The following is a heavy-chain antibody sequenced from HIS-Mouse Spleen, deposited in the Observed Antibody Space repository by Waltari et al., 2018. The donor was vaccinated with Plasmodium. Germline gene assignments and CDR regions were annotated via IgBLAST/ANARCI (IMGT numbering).Heavy chain of an antibody. CDR1: GFTFSSSW. Sequence: EVQLVESGGGLVQPGGSLRLSCAASGFTFSSSWMRWVRQAPGKGLEWVANRKQDGSEKYSVDSVKRRFTISRDNAKNSLNLQMNSLRAEDTAGYYCASSWYWYFDLWGRGTLVTVSS. CDR2: RKQDGSEK. V-gene: IGHV3-7*01. CDR3: ASSWYWYFDL. D-gene: IGHD6-13*01. J-gene: IGHJ2*01.